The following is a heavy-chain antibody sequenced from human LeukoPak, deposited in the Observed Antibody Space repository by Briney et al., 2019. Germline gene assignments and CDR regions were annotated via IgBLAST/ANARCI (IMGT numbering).Heavy chain of an antibody. J-gene: IGHJ3*02. V-gene: IGHV1-24*01. Sequence: ASVKVSCKVSGYTLTELSMHWVRQAPGKGLEWMGGFDPEDGETIYAQKSQGRVTMTEDTSTDTAYMELSSLRSEDTAVYYCATGRGTHDAFDIWGQGTMVTVSS. CDR2: FDPEDGET. D-gene: IGHD1-14*01. CDR1: GYTLTELS. CDR3: ATGRGTHDAFDI.